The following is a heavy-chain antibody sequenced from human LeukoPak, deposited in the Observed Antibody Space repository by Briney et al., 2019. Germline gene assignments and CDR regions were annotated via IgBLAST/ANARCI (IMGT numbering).Heavy chain of an antibody. D-gene: IGHD5-18*01. V-gene: IGHV3-7*01. Sequence: GGSLRLSCLASGFTFSNSWMAWVRQAPGKGLEWVANIKPDGSEKYYVDSVKGRFTISKDNAKNSLYLQMNSLRVEDTAMYYCARSTAGLDYWGQGTLVTVSS. CDR2: IKPDGSEK. CDR1: GFTFSNSW. J-gene: IGHJ4*02. CDR3: ARSTAGLDY.